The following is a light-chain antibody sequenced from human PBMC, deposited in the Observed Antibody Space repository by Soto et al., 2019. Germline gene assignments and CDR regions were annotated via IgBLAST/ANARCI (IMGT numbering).Light chain of an antibody. CDR1: QDISNY. J-gene: IGKJ1*01. CDR3: QQSYSTIWT. CDR2: AAS. Sequence: DIVITQSPSSLSTSLGDRVTITCQASQDISNYLNWYQQKPGKAPKLLIYAASSLQSGVPSRFSGSGSGTDFTLTIRSLQPEDFATYYCQQSYSTIWTFGQGTKVDIK. V-gene: IGKV1-39*01.